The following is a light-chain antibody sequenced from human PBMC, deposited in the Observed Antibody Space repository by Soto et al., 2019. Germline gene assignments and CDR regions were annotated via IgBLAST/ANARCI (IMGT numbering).Light chain of an antibody. CDR1: QSVSSY. CDR2: DAS. V-gene: IGKV3-11*01. Sequence: EIVLTQSPATLSLSPGERATLSCRASQSVSSYLAWYQQKPGQAPRLLIYDASNRATGIPARFSGSGSGTDSTLTISSLEPEDFAVYYCQHRSNWPPYTFGQGTKLEIK. J-gene: IGKJ2*01. CDR3: QHRSNWPPYT.